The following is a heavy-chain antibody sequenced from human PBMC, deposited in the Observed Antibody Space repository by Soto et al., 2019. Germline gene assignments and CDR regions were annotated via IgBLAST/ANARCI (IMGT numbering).Heavy chain of an antibody. CDR1: GGTFSSYA. V-gene: IGHV1-69*12. D-gene: IGHD2-2*01. CDR3: AGDVPAACYYSGMDV. CDR2: ITAIFGTA. J-gene: IGHJ6*02. Sequence: QVQLVQSGAEVKKPGSSVKVSCKASGGTFSSYAISWVRQAPGQGLEWMGGITAIFGTANYAQKFQGRVSITANESTSTAYMERSSLRSEDTAVYYCAGDVPAACYYSGMDVWGQGTTVTVSS.